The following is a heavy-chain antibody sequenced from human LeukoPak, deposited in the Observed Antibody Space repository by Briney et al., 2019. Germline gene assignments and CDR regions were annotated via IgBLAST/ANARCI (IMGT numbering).Heavy chain of an antibody. CDR1: GYTYTSYD. CDR2: MNPNSGNT. V-gene: IGHV1-8*01. J-gene: IGHJ5*02. D-gene: IGHD2-2*01. CDR3: ARVTGYCSSTSCPLRWFDP. Sequence: ASVKVSCKASGYTYTSYDINWVRQATGQGLEWMGWMNPNSGNTGYAQKFQGRVTMTRNTSISTAYMELSSLRSEDTAVYYCARVTGYCSSTSCPLRWFDPWGQGTLVTVSS.